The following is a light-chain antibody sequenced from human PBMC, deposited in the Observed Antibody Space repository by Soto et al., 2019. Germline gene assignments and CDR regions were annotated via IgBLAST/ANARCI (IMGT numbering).Light chain of an antibody. Sequence: EIVMTQSPATLSVSPGERATLSCRASQSIGSSLAWYQQKPGQVPRLLIYGASTRATGVPDRFSGRGSGTEFILTISSLQSEDFALYYCQQRNQWPPVTFGGGTRVEIK. V-gene: IGKV3-15*01. CDR1: QSIGSS. CDR3: QQRNQWPPVT. CDR2: GAS. J-gene: IGKJ4*01.